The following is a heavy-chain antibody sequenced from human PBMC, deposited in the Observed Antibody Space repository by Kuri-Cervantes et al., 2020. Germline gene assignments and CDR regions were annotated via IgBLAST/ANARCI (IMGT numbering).Heavy chain of an antibody. CDR3: ASDKGIGLLWFGESIGMDV. CDR1: GYTFADYV. CDR2: INAGNGNT. J-gene: IGHJ6*02. D-gene: IGHD3-10*01. Sequence: ASVKVSCKHSGYTFADYVIHWVRQAPGQRLAWMGWINAGNGNTKYSQKFQGRVTITRDTSASTAYMELSSLRSEDTAVYYCASDKGIGLLWFGESIGMDVWGQGTTVTVSS. V-gene: IGHV1-3*01.